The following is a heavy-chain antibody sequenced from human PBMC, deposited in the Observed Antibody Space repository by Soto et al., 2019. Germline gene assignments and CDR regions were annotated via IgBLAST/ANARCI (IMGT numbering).Heavy chain of an antibody. J-gene: IGHJ3*02. CDR1: GGTFSSYA. D-gene: IGHD3-22*01. CDR3: ARSITMIVVATPHDAFDI. Sequence: GASVKVSCKASGGTFSSYAISWVRQAPGQGLEWMGGIIPIFGTANYAQKFQGRVTITADESTSTAYMELSSLRSEDTAVYYCARSITMIVVATPHDAFDIWGQGTMVT. CDR2: IIPIFGTA. V-gene: IGHV1-69*13.